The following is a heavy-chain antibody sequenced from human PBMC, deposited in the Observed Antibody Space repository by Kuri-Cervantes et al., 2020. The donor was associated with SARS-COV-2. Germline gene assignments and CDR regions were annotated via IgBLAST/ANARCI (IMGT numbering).Heavy chain of an antibody. V-gene: IGHV1-18*04. D-gene: IGHD3-3*01. CDR1: GYTFTSYG. CDR3: ARDGYDFWSGYSRTYGMDV. CDR2: SSAYNGNT. J-gene: IGHJ6*02. Sequence: ASVKVSCKASGYTFTSYGISWVRQAPGQGLEWMGWSSAYNGNTDYAQKLQGRVTMTTDTSTSTAYMELRSLRSDDTAVYYCARDGYDFWSGYSRTYGMDVWGQGTTVTVSS.